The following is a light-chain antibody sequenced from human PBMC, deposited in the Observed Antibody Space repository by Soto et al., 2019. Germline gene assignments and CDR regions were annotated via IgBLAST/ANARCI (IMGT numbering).Light chain of an antibody. Sequence: QSALTQPASVSGSPGQSITISCTGTSSDVGGYNYVSWYQQHPGKAPKLMIYAVSDRPSGVSNRFSGSKSGDTASLTISGLQAEDEADYYCSSYTNSSTLVLFGGGTQLTVL. CDR1: SSDVGGYNY. CDR3: SSYTNSSTLVL. J-gene: IGLJ2*01. CDR2: AVS. V-gene: IGLV2-14*03.